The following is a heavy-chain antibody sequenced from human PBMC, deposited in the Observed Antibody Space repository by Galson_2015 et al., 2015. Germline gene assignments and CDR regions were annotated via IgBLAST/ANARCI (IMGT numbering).Heavy chain of an antibody. CDR3: ARRGPSPD. V-gene: IGHV3-7*01. CDR1: GFGFSSYW. Sequence: SLRLSCAASGFGFSSYWMTWVRQAPGKGLEWVANIKQDGNEKYYAASVKGRFTIFRDIAKNLLYLQMNNLRVEDTAVYYCARRGPSPDWGQGTLVTAAS. CDR2: IKQDGNEK. D-gene: IGHD3-10*01. J-gene: IGHJ4*02.